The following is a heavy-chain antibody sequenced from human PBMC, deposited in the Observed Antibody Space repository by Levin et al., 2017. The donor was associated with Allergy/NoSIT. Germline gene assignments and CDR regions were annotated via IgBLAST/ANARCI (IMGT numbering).Heavy chain of an antibody. D-gene: IGHD3-22*01. J-gene: IGHJ4*02. CDR2: IYYSGST. Sequence: SETLSLTCTVSGGSISSSTYYWGWIRQPPGKGLEWIGSIYYSGSTYYNPSLKSRVTISVDTSKNQFSLKLSSVTAADTAVYYCARDRDYDSTGYYRYCDYWGQGTLVTVSS. CDR3: ARDRDYDSTGYYRYCDY. CDR1: GGSISSSTYY. V-gene: IGHV4-39*07.